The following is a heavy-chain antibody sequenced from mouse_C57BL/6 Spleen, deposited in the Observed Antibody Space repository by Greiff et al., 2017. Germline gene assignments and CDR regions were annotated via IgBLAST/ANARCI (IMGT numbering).Heavy chain of an antibody. Sequence: EVKLMESEGGLVQPGSSMKLSCTASGFTFSDYYFAWFLQVSEKGLEWVANINYDGSSTYYLHSLKSRFIISRDNAKNMLYLHMSSLKSEDTATYYCARSDYDAMDYWGQGTSVTVSA. CDR3: ARSDYDAMDY. CDR1: GFTFSDYY. CDR2: INYDGSST. V-gene: IGHV5-16*01. J-gene: IGHJ4*01.